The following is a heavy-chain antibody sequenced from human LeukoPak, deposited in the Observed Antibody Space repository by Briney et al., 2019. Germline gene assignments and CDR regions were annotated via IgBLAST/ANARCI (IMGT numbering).Heavy chain of an antibody. V-gene: IGHV3-30*02. D-gene: IGHD3-3*01. CDR2: IRYDGSNK. Sequence: GGSLRLSCAASGFTFSSYGMHWVRQAPGKRLEWVAFIRYDGSNKYYADSVKGRFTISRDNSKNTLYLQMNSLRAEDTAVYYCETTSITIFGVVIGFDYWGQGTLVTVSS. CDR1: GFTFSSYG. CDR3: ETTSITIFGVVIGFDY. J-gene: IGHJ4*02.